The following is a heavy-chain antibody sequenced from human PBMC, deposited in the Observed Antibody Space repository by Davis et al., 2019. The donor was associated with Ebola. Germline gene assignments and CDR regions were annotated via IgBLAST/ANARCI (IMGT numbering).Heavy chain of an antibody. V-gene: IGHV3-53*01. CDR2: IYSGGST. CDR1: GFTFSSNY. CDR3: ARGGNWNAFDY. Sequence: GESLKISCAASGFTFSSNYMSWVRQAPGKGLEWVSIIYSGGSTYYADSVKGRFTIHRDNSKNTLYLQMNSLRAEDTAVYYCARGGNWNAFDYWGQGTLVTVSS. J-gene: IGHJ4*02. D-gene: IGHD1-1*01.